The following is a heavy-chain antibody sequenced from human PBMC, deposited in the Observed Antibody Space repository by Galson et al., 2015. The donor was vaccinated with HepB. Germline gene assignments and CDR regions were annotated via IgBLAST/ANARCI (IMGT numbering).Heavy chain of an antibody. J-gene: IGHJ4*02. CDR1: GFTFSNYW. CDR2: INSDGTYI. D-gene: IGHD6-13*01. Sequence: SLRLSCAASGFTFSNYWMHWVRQAPGKGLVWVSRINSDGTYITYGDSVKGRFTISRDSAKNTLYLQMNSPRAEDTALYYCARTRGAAAGIFDYWGQGSLVTVSS. V-gene: IGHV3-74*01. CDR3: ARTRGAAAGIFDY.